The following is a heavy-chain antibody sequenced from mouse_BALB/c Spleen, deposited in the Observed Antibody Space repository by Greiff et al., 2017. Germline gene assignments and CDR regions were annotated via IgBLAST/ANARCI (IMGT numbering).Heavy chain of an antibody. CDR2: ISSGGST. D-gene: IGHD3-1*01. V-gene: IGHV5-6-5*01. CDR3: ARGLTGGGYGFAY. Sequence: EVKLVESGGGLVKPGGSLKLSCAASGFTFSSYAMSWVRQTPEKRLEWVASISSGGSTYYPDSVKGRFTISRDNARNILYLQMSSLRSEDTAMYYCARGLTGGGYGFAYWGQGTLVTVSA. J-gene: IGHJ3*01. CDR1: GFTFSSYA.